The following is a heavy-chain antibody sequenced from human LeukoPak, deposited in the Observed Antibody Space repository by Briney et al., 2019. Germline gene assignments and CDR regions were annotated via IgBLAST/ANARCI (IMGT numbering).Heavy chain of an antibody. Sequence: GGSLRLSCAASGFTFNTYRMSWVRQAPGKGLEWVANIKHDGSEENYVDSVKGRFTISTDNAKGSLSLQMNSLRGEDTAVYYCARDLYYYDSSGYYRGLDYWGQGTLVTVSS. CDR3: ARDLYYYDSSGYYRGLDY. V-gene: IGHV3-7*01. CDR2: IKHDGSEE. CDR1: GFTFNTYR. D-gene: IGHD3-22*01. J-gene: IGHJ4*02.